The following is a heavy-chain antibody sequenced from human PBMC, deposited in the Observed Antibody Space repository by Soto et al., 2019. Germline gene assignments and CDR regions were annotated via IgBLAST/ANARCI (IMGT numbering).Heavy chain of an antibody. D-gene: IGHD3-22*01. CDR1: GYSFTTYG. CDR3: VRDTYYYHSSGPAPFEY. V-gene: IGHV1-18*01. Sequence: QIQLVQSGTEVKRSGASVKVSCKTSGYSFTTYGLSWVRQAPGRGLEWVGWISGYNGNTNYAQKFQGTVTLTTDTPTTTGYMEIKSLSSDDTAVYYCVRDTYYYHSSGPAPFEYWGQGTQVTVSS. J-gene: IGHJ4*02. CDR2: ISGYNGNT.